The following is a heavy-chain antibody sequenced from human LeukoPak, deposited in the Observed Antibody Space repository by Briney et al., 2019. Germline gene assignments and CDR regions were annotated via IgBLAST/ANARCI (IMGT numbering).Heavy chain of an antibody. D-gene: IGHD2-15*01. Sequence: SQALSLTCAISGDSVSSSSPTWNWIRQSPSRGLEWLRRTYYRSKWYNDYAVSVKIRITINSDTSNNQFSQQLISVTPEDTAVYYCARFVGAALDYWGQRILVTVSS. CDR1: GDSVSSSSPT. CDR3: ARFVGAALDY. J-gene: IGHJ4*02. V-gene: IGHV6-1*01. CDR2: TYYRSKWYN.